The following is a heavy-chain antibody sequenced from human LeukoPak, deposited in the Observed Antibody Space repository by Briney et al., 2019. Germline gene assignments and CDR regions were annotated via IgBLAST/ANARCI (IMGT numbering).Heavy chain of an antibody. CDR1: GFTFSSYG. Sequence: PGGSLRLSCAASGFTFSSYGMHWVRQAPGKGLEWVAVISYDGSNKYYAASVKGRFTISRDNSKNTLYLQMNSLRAEDTAVYYCAKEGSTMIVVDAFDYWGQGTLVTVSS. V-gene: IGHV3-30*18. D-gene: IGHD3-22*01. J-gene: IGHJ4*02. CDR2: ISYDGSNK. CDR3: AKEGSTMIVVDAFDY.